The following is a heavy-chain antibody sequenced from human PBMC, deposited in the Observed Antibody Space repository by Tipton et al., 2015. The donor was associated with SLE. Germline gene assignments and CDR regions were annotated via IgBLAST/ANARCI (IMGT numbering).Heavy chain of an antibody. CDR1: GGSISSYY. Sequence: LRLSCTVSGGSISSYYWSWIRQPPGKGLEWIGYIHHSGITNYNPSLQSRVTISVDRSKNQFSLKLTSVTAADTAVYYCARGPPFMEWERNWFDPWGQGTQVTVSS. CDR3: ARGPPFMEWERNWFDP. J-gene: IGHJ5*02. CDR2: IHHSGIT. D-gene: IGHD3-3*02. V-gene: IGHV4-59*01.